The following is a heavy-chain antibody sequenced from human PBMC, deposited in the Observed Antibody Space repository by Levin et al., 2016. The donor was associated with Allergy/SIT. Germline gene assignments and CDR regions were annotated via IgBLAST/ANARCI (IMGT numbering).Heavy chain of an antibody. D-gene: IGHD3-10*01. CDR1: GFTFSSYA. V-gene: IGHV3-23*01. CDR2: ISGSGGST. Sequence: GESLKISCAASGFTFSSYAMSWVRQAPGKGLEWVSAISGSGGSTYYADSVKGRFTISRDNSKNTLYLQMNSLRAEDTAVYYCAKSLELYDAFDIWGQGTMVTVSS. J-gene: IGHJ3*02. CDR3: AKSLELYDAFDI.